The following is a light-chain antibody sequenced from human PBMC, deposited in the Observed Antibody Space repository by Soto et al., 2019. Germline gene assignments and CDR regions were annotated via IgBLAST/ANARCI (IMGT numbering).Light chain of an antibody. CDR2: EVN. Sequence: QSVLTQPPSASGSPGQSVTISCTGTSSDVGAYNYVSWYQQYPGKAPKLMIYEVNKRPSGVPDRFSGSKSGKTASLTVSGLQPDDEADYHYTSYEGSNIGVFGGGTKLTVL. J-gene: IGLJ3*02. V-gene: IGLV2-8*01. CDR3: TSYEGSNIGV. CDR1: SSDVGAYNY.